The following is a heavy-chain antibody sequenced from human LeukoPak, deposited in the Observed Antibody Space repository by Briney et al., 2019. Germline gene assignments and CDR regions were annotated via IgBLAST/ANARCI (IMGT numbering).Heavy chain of an antibody. CDR3: AGYCSSTSCPDY. D-gene: IGHD2-2*01. J-gene: IGHJ4*02. CDR1: GGSISSGGYY. CDR2: IYHSGST. V-gene: IGHV4-30-2*01. Sequence: SETLSLTCTVSGGSISSGGYYWSWIRQPPGKGLEWIGYIYHSGSTYYNPSLKSRVTISVDRSKNQFSLKLSSVTAADTAVYYCAGYCSSTSCPDYWGQGTLVTVSS.